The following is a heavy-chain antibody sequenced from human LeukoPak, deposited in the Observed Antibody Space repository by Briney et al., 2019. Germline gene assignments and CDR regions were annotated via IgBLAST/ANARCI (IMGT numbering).Heavy chain of an antibody. D-gene: IGHD2-2*01. CDR1: GYTFTDYY. J-gene: IGHJ4*02. Sequence: ASVKVFRKASGYTFTDYYMHWVRQAPGQGFEWMGWINPNDGDTNYAQKFQGRVTMTRDTSISTAHMEVSRLRSDDTAVYYCARANFLYCSSSTCLFDYWGQGTLVTVSS. CDR3: ARANFLYCSSSTCLFDY. CDR2: INPNDGDT. V-gene: IGHV1-2*02.